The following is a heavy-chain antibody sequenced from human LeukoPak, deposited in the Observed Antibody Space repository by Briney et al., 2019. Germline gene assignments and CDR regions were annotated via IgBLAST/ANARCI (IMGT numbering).Heavy chain of an antibody. D-gene: IGHD3-22*01. CDR2: ISAYNGNT. J-gene: IGHJ4*02. V-gene: IGHV1-18*01. Sequence: ASVKVSCKASGYTCTSYGISWVRQAPGQGLEWMGWISAYNGNTNYAQKLQGRVTMTTDTSTSTAYMELRSLRSDDTAVYYCAREYYYDSSGYLIGQYFDYWGQGTLVTVSS. CDR3: AREYYYDSSGYLIGQYFDY. CDR1: GYTCTSYG.